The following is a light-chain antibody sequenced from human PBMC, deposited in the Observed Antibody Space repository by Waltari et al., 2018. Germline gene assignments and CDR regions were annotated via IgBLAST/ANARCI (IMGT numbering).Light chain of an antibody. CDR1: SSYVGGYDY. V-gene: IGLV2-11*01. J-gene: IGLJ3*02. CDR3: CSYAGRATWA. CDR2: DVN. Sequence: QSALTQPRSVSRSPGPSVTISCTGTSSYVGGYDYVSWSQQHPGKAPKRVIYDVNKRPSGVPDRFSGSKSGNTASLTISGLQADDEADYNCCSYAGRATWAFGGGTKLTVL.